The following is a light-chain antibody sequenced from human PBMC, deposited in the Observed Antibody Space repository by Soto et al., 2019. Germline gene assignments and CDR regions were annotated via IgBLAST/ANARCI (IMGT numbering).Light chain of an antibody. CDR1: QSVSSSY. CDR3: QQYGSSST. CDR2: GAS. V-gene: IGKV3-20*01. J-gene: IGKJ5*01. Sequence: EFVLTQSPGTLSLSPGERATVSCRASQSVSSSYLAWYQQKPGQAPRLLIYGASSRPTGIPDRFSGSGSGTDFTLTISRLEPEDFAVYYCQQYGSSSTFGQGTRLEI.